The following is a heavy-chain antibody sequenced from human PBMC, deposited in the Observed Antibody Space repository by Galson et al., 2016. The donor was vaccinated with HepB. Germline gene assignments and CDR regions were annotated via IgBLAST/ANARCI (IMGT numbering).Heavy chain of an antibody. CDR2: IYPGNSDT. Sequence: QSGAEVKKPGESLKISCKGSGYISTTYWVVWVRQMPGKGLEWMGSIYPGNSDTKYSPSFQGQVTISADKSVNTAYLQWRSLKASDTAIYYCATQPHYDILTGYRFDPWGQGTQVIVSS. CDR1: GYISTTYW. V-gene: IGHV5-51*01. CDR3: ATQPHYDILTGYRFDP. D-gene: IGHD3-9*01. J-gene: IGHJ5*02.